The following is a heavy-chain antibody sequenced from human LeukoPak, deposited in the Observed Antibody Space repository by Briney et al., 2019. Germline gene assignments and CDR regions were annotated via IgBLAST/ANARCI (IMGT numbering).Heavy chain of an antibody. CDR3: ARRSSSWYRNWFDP. CDR1: GGSISSNY. D-gene: IGHD6-13*01. CDR2: IHSSGST. Sequence: SETLSLTCTVSGGSISSNYWNWIRQPAGKGLEWIGRIHSSGSTNYNPSFKSPVTMSKDTSKNQFSLKLNSVTAADTAVYYCARRSSSWYRNWFDPWGQGTLVTVSS. V-gene: IGHV4-4*07. J-gene: IGHJ5*02.